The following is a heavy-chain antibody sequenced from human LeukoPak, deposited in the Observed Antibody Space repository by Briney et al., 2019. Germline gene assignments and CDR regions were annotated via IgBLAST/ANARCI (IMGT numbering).Heavy chain of an antibody. J-gene: IGHJ4*02. CDR2: IYHSGST. CDR3: ARLEAAIVFYFDY. D-gene: IGHD2-2*02. V-gene: IGHV4-4*02. Sequence: SWFRQAPGKGLEWIGEIYHSGSTNYNPSLKSRVTISVDKSKNQFSLKLSSVTAADTAVYYCARLEAAIVFYFDYWGQGTLVTVSS.